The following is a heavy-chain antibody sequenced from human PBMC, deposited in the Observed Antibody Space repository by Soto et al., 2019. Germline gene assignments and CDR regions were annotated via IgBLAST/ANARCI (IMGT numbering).Heavy chain of an antibody. CDR1: GDSVSSNTAA. CDR2: TYYRSNWRH. Sequence: PSQTLSLTRAISGDSVSSNTAAWNWIRSSPSRGLEWLGRTYYRSNWRHDYAVSVKSRITVNPDTSKNHFSLQLNSVTPGDTAVYYCARGVAGSGFDLWGQGTLVTVSS. V-gene: IGHV6-1*01. D-gene: IGHD6-19*01. CDR3: ARGVAGSGFDL. J-gene: IGHJ4*02.